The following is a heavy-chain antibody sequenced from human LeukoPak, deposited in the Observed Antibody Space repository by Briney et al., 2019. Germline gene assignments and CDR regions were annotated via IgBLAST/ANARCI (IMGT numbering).Heavy chain of an antibody. CDR3: TTVYCGGDCYPDY. D-gene: IGHD2-21*02. V-gene: IGHV3-15*07. Sequence: GGSLRLSWAASGFTFSNAWMNWVRQAPGKGLEWVGRIKSKTDGGTTDYAAPVKGRLTISRDDSKNTLYLQMNSLKTEDTAVYYCTTVYCGGDCYPDYWGQGTLVTVSS. CDR2: IKSKTDGGTT. J-gene: IGHJ4*02. CDR1: GFTFSNAW.